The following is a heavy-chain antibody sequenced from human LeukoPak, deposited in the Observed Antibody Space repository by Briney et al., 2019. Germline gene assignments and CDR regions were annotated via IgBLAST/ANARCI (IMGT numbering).Heavy chain of an antibody. Sequence: GGSLRLSCAASGFTLSNYWIHWVRQAPGKGLVWVSRINTDGSTNYADSVRGRFTVSRDNAKNTLYLQMNSLRVEDTAVYYCARVIGWDEPFDLWGHGTLVTVSS. V-gene: IGHV3-74*01. CDR3: ARVIGWDEPFDL. CDR1: GFTLSNYW. CDR2: INTDGST. J-gene: IGHJ3*01. D-gene: IGHD1-26*01.